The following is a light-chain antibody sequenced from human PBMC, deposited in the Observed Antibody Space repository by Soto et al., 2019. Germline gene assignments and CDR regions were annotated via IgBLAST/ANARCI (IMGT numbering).Light chain of an antibody. V-gene: IGKV1-5*03. CDR1: QSISSW. Sequence: DIQMTQSPSTLSGSVGYRVTITCRASQSISSWLAWYQQKPGKAPKPLIYKASSLEGGVPSRFSGSGSGTEFTLTVTSLQPEDFATYFCQQYDKYSTFGHGTKVDIK. J-gene: IGKJ1*01. CDR2: KAS. CDR3: QQYDKYST.